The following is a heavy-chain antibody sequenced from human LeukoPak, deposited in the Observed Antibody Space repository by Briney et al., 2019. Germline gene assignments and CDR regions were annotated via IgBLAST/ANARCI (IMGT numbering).Heavy chain of an antibody. Sequence: GGSLRLSCAASGFTFSSYAMTWVRQAPGKGPEWVSAISGSGGSTYYADSVKGRFTISRDNSKNTLYLQMNSLRAEDTAVYYCARTYYYGSGSYLGYFDYWGRGTLVTVSS. CDR2: ISGSGGST. V-gene: IGHV3-23*01. CDR1: GFTFSSYA. CDR3: ARTYYYGSGSYLGYFDY. D-gene: IGHD3-10*01. J-gene: IGHJ4*02.